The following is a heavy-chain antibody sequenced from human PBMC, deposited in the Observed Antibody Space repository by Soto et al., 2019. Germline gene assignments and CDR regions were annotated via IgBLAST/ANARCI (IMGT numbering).Heavy chain of an antibody. D-gene: IGHD3-3*01. CDR2: ISGRSADIT. J-gene: IGHJ4*02. CDR3: AKDRNYDFWSGYYYAY. CDR1: GFTFSSFA. V-gene: IGHV3-23*01. Sequence: PGGSLRLSCAASGFTFSSFAMSWVRQAPGKGLEWVSAISGRSADITYYADSVKGRFTISRDNSKNTLYLQMNSLRPDDTAVYFCAKDRNYDFWSGYYYAYWGQGTRVTVSS.